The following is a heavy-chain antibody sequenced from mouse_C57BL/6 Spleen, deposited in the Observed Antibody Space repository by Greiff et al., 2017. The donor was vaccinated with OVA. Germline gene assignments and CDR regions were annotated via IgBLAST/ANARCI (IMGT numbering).Heavy chain of an antibody. CDR2: IWSDGST. Sequence: QVQLKESGPGLVAPSQSLSITCTVSGFSLTSYGVHWVRQPPGKGLEWLVVIWSDGSTTYNSALKSRLSISKDNSKSQVFLKMNSLQTDDTAMYYCARHEDYGYDGYAMDYWGQGTSVTVSS. D-gene: IGHD2-2*01. J-gene: IGHJ4*01. CDR3: ARHEDYGYDGYAMDY. CDR1: GFSLTSYG. V-gene: IGHV2-6-1*01.